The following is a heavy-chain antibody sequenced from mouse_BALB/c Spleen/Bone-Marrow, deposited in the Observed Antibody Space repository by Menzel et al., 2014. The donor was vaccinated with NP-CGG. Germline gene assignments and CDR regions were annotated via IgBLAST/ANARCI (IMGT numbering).Heavy chain of an antibody. CDR1: GFDFSRYW. J-gene: IGHJ3*01. CDR3: SRLYYYGNFAY. Sequence: EVKLVESGGGLVQPGGSLKLSCAASGFDFSRYWMSWVRQAPGKGLGWIGEINPDSSTINYTPSLKDKFIISRDNAKNTLYLQMSKVRSEDTALYYCSRLYYYGNFAYWGQGTLVTVSA. V-gene: IGHV4-1*02. CDR2: INPDSSTI. D-gene: IGHD1-1*01.